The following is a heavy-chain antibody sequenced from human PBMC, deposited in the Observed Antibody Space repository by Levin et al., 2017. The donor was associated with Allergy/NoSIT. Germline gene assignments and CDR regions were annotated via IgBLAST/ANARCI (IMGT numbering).Heavy chain of an antibody. V-gene: IGHV4-30-2*01. CDR3: ASVSDYGDNWAFDI. CDR1: GGSISSGGYS. J-gene: IGHJ3*02. CDR2: IYHSGST. Sequence: SETLSLTCAVSGGSISSGGYSWSWIRQPPGKGLEWIGYIYHSGSTYYNPSLKSRVTISVDRSKNQFSLKLSSVTAADTAVYYCASVSDYGDNWAFDIWGQGTMVTVSS. D-gene: IGHD4-17*01.